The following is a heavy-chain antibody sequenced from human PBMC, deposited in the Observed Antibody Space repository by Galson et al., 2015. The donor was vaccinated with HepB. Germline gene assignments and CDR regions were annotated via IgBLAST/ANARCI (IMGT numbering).Heavy chain of an antibody. CDR1: GGSISSGGYS. J-gene: IGHJ4*02. V-gene: IGHV4-30-2*01. CDR2: ISHSGST. D-gene: IGHD2/OR15-2a*01. CDR3: ARGGSTGYYYKGAMDY. Sequence: TLSLTCAVSGGSISSGGYSWSWIRQPPGRGLEWIGYISHSGSTYHNPSLKSRVTISVDRSKNQFSLNLSSVTAADTAVYFCARGGSTGYYYKGAMDYWGQGILVTVSS.